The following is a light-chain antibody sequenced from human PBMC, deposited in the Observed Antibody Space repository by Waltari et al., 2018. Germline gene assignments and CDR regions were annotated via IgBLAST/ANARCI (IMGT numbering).Light chain of an antibody. CDR2: GAS. V-gene: IGKV3-20*01. J-gene: IGKJ1*01. Sequence: EIVLTQSPGTLSLSPGERVTLSCRASQSVSSNYLAWYQQKPGRAPRLLIYGASSRATGSPDRFSGSGSGTDFTLTISSLEPEDFAVYYCQQYGSSPGTFGQGTKVEIK. CDR3: QQYGSSPGT. CDR1: QSVSSNY.